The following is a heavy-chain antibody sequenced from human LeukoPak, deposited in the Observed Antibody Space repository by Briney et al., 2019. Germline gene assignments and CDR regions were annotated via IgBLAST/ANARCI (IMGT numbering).Heavy chain of an antibody. J-gene: IGHJ4*02. CDR2: IYSGGST. CDR3: ASGSYGRYFDY. Sequence: GGSLRLSCAASGFTVSSNYMSWVRQAPGKGLEWVSVIYSGGSTYYADSVKGRFTISRGNSKNTLYLQMNSLRAEDTAVYYCASGSYGRYFDYWGQGTLVTVSS. V-gene: IGHV3-53*01. D-gene: IGHD1-26*01. CDR1: GFTVSSNY.